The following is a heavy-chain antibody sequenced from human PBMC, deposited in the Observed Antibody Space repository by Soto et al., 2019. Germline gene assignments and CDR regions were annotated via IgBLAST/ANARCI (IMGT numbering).Heavy chain of an antibody. D-gene: IGHD6-19*01. CDR1: GGSISTSNYY. CDR2: TFYTGST. J-gene: IGHJ4*02. CDR3: ARFSRGSAGY. V-gene: IGHV4-39*01. Sequence: SETLSLTCTVSGGSISTSNYYWGWVRQPPGKGLDWIGTTFYTGSTYYNPSLKSRVTISVDTSKNQFSLKLSSVTAADTAVYYCARFSRGSAGYWGQGTLVTVSS.